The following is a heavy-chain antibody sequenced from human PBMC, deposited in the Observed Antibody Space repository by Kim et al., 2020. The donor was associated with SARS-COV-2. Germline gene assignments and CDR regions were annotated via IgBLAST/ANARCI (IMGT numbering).Heavy chain of an antibody. CDR2: ISWNSGSI. D-gene: IGHD6-13*01. J-gene: IGHJ6*04. Sequence: GGSLRLSCAASGFTFDDYVMHWVRQAPGKGLEWVSGISWNSGSIGYADSVKGRFTISRDNAKNSLYLQMNSLRVEDTALYYCAKDMGYSSSWYGTSISPPTDVWGEGTTVTVSA. CDR3: AKDMGYSSSWYGTSISPPTDV. V-gene: IGHV3-9*01. CDR1: GFTFDDYV.